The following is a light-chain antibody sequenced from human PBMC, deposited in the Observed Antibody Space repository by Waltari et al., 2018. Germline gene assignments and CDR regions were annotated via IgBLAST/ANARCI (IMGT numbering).Light chain of an antibody. CDR1: QSIGSR. Sequence: EIVLTQSPEFQSVTPEEKVTITCRASQSIGSRLHWYQQKPNQSPKLLIKYASQSISGVPSRFSGSGSGTDFTLTINSPEAEDAAVYYCHQIASLPRTFGPGTKVEIK. J-gene: IGKJ1*01. CDR3: HQIASLPRT. V-gene: IGKV6D-21*02. CDR2: YAS.